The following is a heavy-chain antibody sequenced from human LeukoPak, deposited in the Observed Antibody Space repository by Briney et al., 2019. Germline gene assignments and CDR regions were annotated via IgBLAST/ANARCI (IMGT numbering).Heavy chain of an antibody. CDR3: TRTFGYYYFYMDV. CDR2: IRTEAYDGAT. J-gene: IGHJ6*03. Sequence: PGGSLRLSCAASGFTFGDYAMSWVRQAPGKGLEWVGFIRTEAYDGATDYGAFVKVRFTISGDDSKNIAYLQMNSLNTEDTAVYYCTRTFGYYYFYMDVWGKGTTVIVSS. CDR1: GFTFGDYA. V-gene: IGHV3-49*04. D-gene: IGHD3-16*01.